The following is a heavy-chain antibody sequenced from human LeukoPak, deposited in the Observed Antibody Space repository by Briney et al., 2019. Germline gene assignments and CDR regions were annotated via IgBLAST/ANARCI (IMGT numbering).Heavy chain of an antibody. Sequence: PGGSLRLSCAASGFTFSSYGMSWVRQAPGKGLEWVSAISGSGGSTYYADSVKGRFTISRDNSKNTLYLQMNSLRAEDTAVYYCAKARRQWELPSYYFDYWGQGTLVTVSS. D-gene: IGHD1-26*01. J-gene: IGHJ4*02. CDR3: AKARRQWELPSYYFDY. CDR2: ISGSGGST. V-gene: IGHV3-23*01. CDR1: GFTFSSYG.